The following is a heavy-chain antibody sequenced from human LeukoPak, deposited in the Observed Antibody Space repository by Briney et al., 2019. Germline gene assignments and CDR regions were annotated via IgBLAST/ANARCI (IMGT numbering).Heavy chain of an antibody. CDR3: AKDQGSYSSSSYYFDY. V-gene: IGHV3-48*01. J-gene: IGHJ4*02. D-gene: IGHD6-6*01. CDR1: GFTFSTYS. Sequence: GGSLRLSCAASGFTFSTYSMNWVRQAPGKGLEWVSYITSSSSTIYHADSVKGRFTISRDNSKNTLYLQMNSLRAEDTAVYYCAKDQGSYSSSSYYFDYWGQGTLVTVSS. CDR2: ITSSSSTI.